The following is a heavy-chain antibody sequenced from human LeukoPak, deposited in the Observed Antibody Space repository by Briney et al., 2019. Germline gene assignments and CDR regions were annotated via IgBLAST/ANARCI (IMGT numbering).Heavy chain of an antibody. CDR2: TYYRSRWFH. CDR1: GDSVSSNSVA. D-gene: IGHD4/OR15-4a*01. J-gene: IGHJ4*02. CDR3: ARETINYFDY. Sequence: SQTLSLTCVISGDSVSSNSVAWNWVRQSPSRGPEWLGRTYYRSRWFHDYAVSVKSRLTINPDTSKNQLSLQLNSVTPEDTAVYYCARETINYFDYWGQGTLVTVSS. V-gene: IGHV6-1*01.